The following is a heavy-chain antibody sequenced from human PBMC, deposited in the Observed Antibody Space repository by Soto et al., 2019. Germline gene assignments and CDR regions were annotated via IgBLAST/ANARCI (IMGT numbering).Heavy chain of an antibody. D-gene: IGHD3-3*02. CDR1: GGSISSSSYY. J-gene: IGHJ5*02. Sequence: SETLSLTCTVSGGSISSSSYYWGWIRQPPGKGLEWIGSIFYSGSTYYNPSLKSRVTISVDTSKNQFSLKLSSVTAADTAVYYCASPKIAFYNWFDPWGQGTLVTVSS. CDR3: ASPKIAFYNWFDP. V-gene: IGHV4-39*01. CDR2: IFYSGST.